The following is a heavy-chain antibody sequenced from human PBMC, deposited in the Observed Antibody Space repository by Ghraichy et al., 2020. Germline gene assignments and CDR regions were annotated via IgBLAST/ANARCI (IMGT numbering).Heavy chain of an antibody. CDR2: IYYSGST. Sequence: SQTLSLTCTVSGGSISSYYLSWIRQPPGKGLEWIGYIYYSGSTNYNPSLKSRVTISVDTSKNQFSLKLSSVTAADTAVYYCARDIDDSSGYYFDYWGQGTLVTVSS. CDR1: GGSISSYY. D-gene: IGHD3-22*01. V-gene: IGHV4-59*01. J-gene: IGHJ4*02. CDR3: ARDIDDSSGYYFDY.